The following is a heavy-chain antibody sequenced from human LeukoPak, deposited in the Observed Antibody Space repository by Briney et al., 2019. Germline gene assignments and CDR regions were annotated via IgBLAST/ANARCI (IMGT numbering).Heavy chain of an antibody. V-gene: IGHV3-53*01. Sequence: PGASLRLSCTASGFNVRTNYMFWVRQAPGKGLECVSVMYSDGSAYYADSVKGRFTLSRDNSMNTLFLQMNSLRADDTAMYYCAGALHYNYFETRYFGYWGQGTPVTVSS. CDR2: MYSDGSA. CDR1: GFNVRTNY. CDR3: AGALHYNYFETRYFGY. J-gene: IGHJ4*02. D-gene: IGHD3-22*01.